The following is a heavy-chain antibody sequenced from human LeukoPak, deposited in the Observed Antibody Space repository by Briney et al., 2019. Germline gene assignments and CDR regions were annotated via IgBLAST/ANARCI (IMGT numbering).Heavy chain of an antibody. CDR3: ARDLLDGYPDLHAFDI. V-gene: IGHV4-61*01. Sequence: SETLSLICTVSGGSVSSGSYYWSWIRQPPGKGLEWIGYIYYSGSTNYNPSLKSRVTISVDTSKNQFSLKLSSVTAADTAVYYCARDLLDGYPDLHAFDIWGQGTMVTVSS. J-gene: IGHJ3*02. CDR2: IYYSGST. D-gene: IGHD5-24*01. CDR1: GGSVSSGSYY.